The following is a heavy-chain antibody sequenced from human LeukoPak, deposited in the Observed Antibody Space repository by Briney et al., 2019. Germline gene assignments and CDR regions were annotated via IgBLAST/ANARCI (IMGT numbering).Heavy chain of an antibody. CDR3: VKDTARGYSYGVPDY. CDR2: ISGSGGST. V-gene: IGHV3-23*01. CDR1: GFTFSSYA. D-gene: IGHD5-18*01. Sequence: GGSLRLSCAASGFTFSSYAMSWVRQAPGKGLEWVSAISGSGGSTYYADSMKGRFTISRDNSKNTLYLQMNSLRAEDTAVYYCVKDTARGYSYGVPDYWGQGTLVTVSS. J-gene: IGHJ4*02.